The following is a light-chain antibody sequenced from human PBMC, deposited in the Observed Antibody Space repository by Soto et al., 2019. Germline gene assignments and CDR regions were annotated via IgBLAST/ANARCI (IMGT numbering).Light chain of an antibody. CDR2: DVS. V-gene: IGKV3-11*01. CDR3: QQRSDWPWT. CDR1: ESVTNY. Sequence: EVMLTQSPGTLSLSAGERGTLSCRASESVTNYLAWYQQKPGQAPRLLVYDVSNRATGTPARFSGGGSGTDFTLTISNLEPEDFAVYYCQQRSDWPWTFGQGTKVDIK. J-gene: IGKJ1*01.